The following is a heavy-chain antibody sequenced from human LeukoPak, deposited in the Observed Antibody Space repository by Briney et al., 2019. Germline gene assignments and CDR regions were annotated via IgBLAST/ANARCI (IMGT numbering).Heavy chain of an antibody. V-gene: IGHV4-4*02. J-gene: IGHJ5*02. CDR2: IYHSGST. CDR3: ARDRAFITMVRGVIRNRWFDP. CDR1: VGSISSSNW. Sequence: PSETLSLTCAVSVGSISSSNWWSWVRQPPGKGLEWIGEIYHSGSTNYNPSLKSRVTISVDKSKNQFSLKLSSVTAADTAVYYCARDRAFITMVRGVIRNRWFDPWGQGTLVTVSS. D-gene: IGHD3-10*01.